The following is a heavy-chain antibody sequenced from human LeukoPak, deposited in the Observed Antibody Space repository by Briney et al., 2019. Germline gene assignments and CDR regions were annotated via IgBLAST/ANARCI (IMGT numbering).Heavy chain of an antibody. D-gene: IGHD3-10*01. Sequence: SETLSLTCTVSNGSISSYDSYWSWIRQPPGKVLDWIAYIYYGGSTDSTPSLKSRVTISVDTSKNQFSLRLTSVTAADTAVYYCARVSRGGSGSGAFDIWGQGTMVTVSS. CDR2: IYYGGST. J-gene: IGHJ3*02. V-gene: IGHV4-30-4*01. CDR1: NGSISSYDSY. CDR3: ARVSRGGSGSGAFDI.